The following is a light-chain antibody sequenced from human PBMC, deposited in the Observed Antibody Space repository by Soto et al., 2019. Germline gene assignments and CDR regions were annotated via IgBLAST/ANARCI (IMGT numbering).Light chain of an antibody. V-gene: IGLV1-51*01. CDR1: SSNIGNNY. CDR2: DSN. Sequence: QSALTQPPSVSAAPGQKVTISCSGSSSNIGNNYISCYQQLPGTAPKLLIYDSNKRPSGIPDRFSGSKSGTSATLDITGLQTGDEADYYCATWDSSLTGEVFGGGTKLTVL. CDR3: ATWDSSLTGEV. J-gene: IGLJ2*01.